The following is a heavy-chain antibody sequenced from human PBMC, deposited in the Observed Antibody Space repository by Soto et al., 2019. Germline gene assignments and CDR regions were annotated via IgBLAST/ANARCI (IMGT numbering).Heavy chain of an antibody. CDR1: GFTFNNYA. Sequence: EVQLLESGGGLVQPGGSLRLSCAASGFTFNNYAMSWVRQAPGKGLEWVSVTSGSGQRTSYADSVKGRFTVSRDNSKNTVDLHMKSLRAEDTAVYYCAKDSYHGSGSYITPYYFDSWGQGTLITVSS. D-gene: IGHD3-10*01. J-gene: IGHJ4*02. V-gene: IGHV3-23*01. CDR3: AKDSYHGSGSYITPYYFDS. CDR2: TSGSGQRT.